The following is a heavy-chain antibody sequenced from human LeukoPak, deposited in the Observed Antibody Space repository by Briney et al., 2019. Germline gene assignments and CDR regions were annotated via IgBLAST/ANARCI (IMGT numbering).Heavy chain of an antibody. Sequence: ASVKVSCKASGYTFTGYYMHWVRQAPGQGLEWMGMINPSGGSTTYAQRFHGRLTMTRDTSTSTVYMELSSLRSEDTAVYYCARGPILLRFLDVWGQGTTVTVSS. J-gene: IGHJ6*02. D-gene: IGHD3-3*01. CDR3: ARGPILLRFLDV. CDR1: GYTFTGYY. CDR2: INPSGGST. V-gene: IGHV1-46*01.